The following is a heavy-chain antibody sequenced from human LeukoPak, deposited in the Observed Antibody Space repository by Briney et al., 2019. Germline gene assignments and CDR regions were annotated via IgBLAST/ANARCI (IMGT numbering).Heavy chain of an antibody. CDR3: ARQTGSGLFILP. CDR2: IYYLGST. CDR1: GGSISSSSYY. J-gene: IGHJ4*02. Sequence: SSETLSLTCTVSGGSISSSSYYWGWIRQPPGKGLEWIGSIYYLGSTYYNPSLKSQVSISIDTSKNQFSLKLTSVTAADTAVYYCARQTGSGLFILPGGQGTLVTVSS. V-gene: IGHV4-39*01. D-gene: IGHD3/OR15-3a*01.